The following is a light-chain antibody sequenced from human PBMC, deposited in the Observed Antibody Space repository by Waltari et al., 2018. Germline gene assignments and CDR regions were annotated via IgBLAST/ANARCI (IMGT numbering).Light chain of an antibody. CDR2: WAS. J-gene: IGKJ4*01. V-gene: IGKV4-1*01. Sequence: DIVMTQSPESLAVSLRERATINCKSSESVLYSRNNKDHLAWYQQKPGQRPKLLIYWASTRESGVPDRFSGSGSETEFTLTINSLQAEDVAVYYCQQYYNTPLTFGGGTKVEIK. CDR3: QQYYNTPLT. CDR1: ESVLYSRNNKDH.